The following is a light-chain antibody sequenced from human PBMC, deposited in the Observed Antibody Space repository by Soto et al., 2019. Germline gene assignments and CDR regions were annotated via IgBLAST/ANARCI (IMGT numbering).Light chain of an antibody. CDR1: QSVSSN. J-gene: IGKJ5*01. CDR2: GAS. V-gene: IGKV3-15*01. Sequence: EMVITQSPATLSVSPGERATLSCRASQSVSSNLAWYQQKPGQAPRLLIYGASTRATGIPARFSGSGSGTDFTLTISRLEPEDFAVYYCQQRNVWPPITFGQGTRLEIK. CDR3: QQRNVWPPIT.